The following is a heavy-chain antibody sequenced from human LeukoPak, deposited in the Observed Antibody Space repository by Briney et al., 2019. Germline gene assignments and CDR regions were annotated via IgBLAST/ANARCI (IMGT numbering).Heavy chain of an antibody. Sequence: SETLSLTCTVSGGSISTSSYYWGWIRQPPGKGLEWIGYIHYSGSTHYNPSLKSRVTMSIDTSKNRFSLKLSSVTAADTAVYYCAGGRGYSGYGDYWSQGTLVTVSS. D-gene: IGHD5-12*01. V-gene: IGHV4-61*05. J-gene: IGHJ4*02. CDR3: AGGRGYSGYGDY. CDR1: GGSISTSSYY. CDR2: IHYSGST.